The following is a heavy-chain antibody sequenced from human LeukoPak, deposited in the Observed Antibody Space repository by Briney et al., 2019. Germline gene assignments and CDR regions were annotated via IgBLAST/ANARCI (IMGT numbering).Heavy chain of an antibody. D-gene: IGHD6-13*01. V-gene: IGHV5-51*01. J-gene: IGHJ4*02. CDR1: GYSFTSYW. Sequence: EPLKISCKGSGYSFTSYWIGWVRQMPGKGLEWMGIIYPGDSDTRYIPSFQGQVTISADKSISTAYLQWSSLKASDTVMYYCASAPSIAAAGMGYFDYWGQGTLVTVSS. CDR2: IYPGDSDT. CDR3: ASAPSIAAAGMGYFDY.